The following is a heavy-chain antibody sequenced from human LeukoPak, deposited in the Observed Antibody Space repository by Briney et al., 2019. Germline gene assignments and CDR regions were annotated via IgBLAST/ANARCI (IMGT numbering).Heavy chain of an antibody. CDR1: GFSFSTYW. D-gene: IGHD2-2*01. Sequence: GGSLRLSCEVSGFSFSTYWMSWVRQAPGKGLKWVAGMSKDGATIRYEGSVEGRFTISRDNSKNTVYLQMNSLRAEDTAVYYCAKVGLPDALINWIDSWGQGTLVTVSS. CDR2: MSKDGATI. J-gene: IGHJ5*01. V-gene: IGHV3-30*18. CDR3: AKVGLPDALINWIDS.